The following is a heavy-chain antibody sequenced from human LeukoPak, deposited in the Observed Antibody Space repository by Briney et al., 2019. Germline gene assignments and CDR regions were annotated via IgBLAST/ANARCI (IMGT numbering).Heavy chain of an antibody. J-gene: IGHJ4*02. V-gene: IGHV4-39*07. CDR2: IYYSGST. D-gene: IGHD6-13*01. CDR1: GGSISSGSYY. CDR3: ARAYSPPQWSPFDY. Sequence: SETLSLTCTVSGGSISSGSYYWGWIRKPPGKGLEWIGSIYYSGSTYYKPSLKSRVTISLDTSKNQFSLKLSSVTAADTAVYYCARAYSPPQWSPFDYWGQGTLVTVSS.